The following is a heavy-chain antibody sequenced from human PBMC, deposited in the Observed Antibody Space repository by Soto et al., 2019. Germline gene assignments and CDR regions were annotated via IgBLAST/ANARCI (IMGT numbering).Heavy chain of an antibody. D-gene: IGHD4-17*01. V-gene: IGHV3-33*01. CDR3: ARDADYGDSPYYFDY. CDR2: IWYDGSNK. CDR1: GFTFSSYG. J-gene: IGHJ4*02. Sequence: PGGSLRLSCAASGFTFSSYGMHWVRQAPGKGLEWVAVIWYDGSNKYYADSVKGRFTISRDNSKNTLYLQMNSLRAEDTAVYYCARDADYGDSPYYFDYWGQGTLVTVSS.